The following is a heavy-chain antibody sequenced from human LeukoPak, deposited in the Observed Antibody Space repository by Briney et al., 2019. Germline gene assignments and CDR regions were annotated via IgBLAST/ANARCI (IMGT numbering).Heavy chain of an antibody. J-gene: IGHJ4*02. CDR3: ARAQKAVGIDY. D-gene: IGHD6-19*01. Sequence: SETLSLTCAVYGESFSGNYWTWIRQPPGKGLEWIGEINYSGSANYNPSLKSRVTISVDTSKNQFSLKLSSVTAADTAVYYCARAQKAVGIDYWGQGTLVTVSS. CDR1: GESFSGNY. V-gene: IGHV4-34*01. CDR2: INYSGSA.